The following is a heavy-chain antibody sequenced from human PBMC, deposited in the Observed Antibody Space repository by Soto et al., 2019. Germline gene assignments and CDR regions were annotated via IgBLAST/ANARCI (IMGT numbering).Heavy chain of an antibody. CDR3: ARERDIAAAGRYYYYGMDV. CDR2: ISAYNGNT. V-gene: IGHV1-18*01. J-gene: IGHJ6*02. CDR1: GYTFTSYG. D-gene: IGHD6-13*01. Sequence: ASVKVSCKASGYTFTSYGISWVRQAPGQGLEWMGWISAYNGNTNYAQKLQGRVTMTTDTSTSTAYMELRSLRSDDTAVYYCARERDIAAAGRYYYYGMDVWGQGTTVTVSS.